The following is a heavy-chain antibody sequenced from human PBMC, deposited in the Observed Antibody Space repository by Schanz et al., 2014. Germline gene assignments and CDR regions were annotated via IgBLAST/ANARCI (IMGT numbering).Heavy chain of an antibody. D-gene: IGHD3-10*01. CDR1: GGTFSSYT. CDR3: ARAKRFGDMDV. CDR2: ITAYNGDT. V-gene: IGHV1-18*01. Sequence: QVQLVQSGAEVKKPGSSVKVSCTASGGTFSSYTISWVRQAPGQGLEWMGWITAYNGDTNYALKLQGRVTMTTDTSTGTAYMELRNLRSDDTAVYYCARAKRFGDMDVWGQGTTVTVSS. J-gene: IGHJ6*02.